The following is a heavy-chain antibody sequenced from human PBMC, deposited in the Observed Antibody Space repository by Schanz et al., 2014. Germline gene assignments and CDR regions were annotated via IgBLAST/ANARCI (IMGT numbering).Heavy chain of an antibody. CDR2: MYIISGST. D-gene: IGHD5-12*01. J-gene: IGHJ3*01. CDR1: GFTVNTNY. Sequence: EVQLVESGGGLIQPGGSLRLSCAVSGFTVNTNYMSWVRQAPGKGLEWISSMYIISGSTKYADSVKGRFIISRDSSKNTLSLQMNSLRAEATAVYSCAREGGRDGYNLAFDVWGQGTLVTVSS. V-gene: IGHV3-53*01. CDR3: AREGGRDGYNLAFDV.